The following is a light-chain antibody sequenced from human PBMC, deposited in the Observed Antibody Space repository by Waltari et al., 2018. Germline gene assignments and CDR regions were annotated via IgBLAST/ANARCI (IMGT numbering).Light chain of an antibody. CDR3: LSYSGRSDYV. V-gene: IGLV2-23*02. CDR2: RVS. Sequence: QSALTQPPSASGSPGQSVTISCTGTSTNVGGYNLVSWYRQYPGKAPELMIFRVSERPPGISSRLSGSKSGNTATLTISGLQAEDEADYYCLSYSGRSDYVFGTGTRV. CDR1: STNVGGYNL. J-gene: IGLJ1*01.